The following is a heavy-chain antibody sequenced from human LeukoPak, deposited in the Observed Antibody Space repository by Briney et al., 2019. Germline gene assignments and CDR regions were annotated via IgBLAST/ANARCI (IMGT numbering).Heavy chain of an antibody. V-gene: IGHV3-23*01. CDR2: ISGSGGST. D-gene: IGHD5-18*01. J-gene: IGHJ6*02. Sequence: GGSLRLSCAASGFTFSSYSMSWVRQAPGKGLEWVSAISGSGGSTYYADSVKGRFTISRDNSKNTLYLQMNSLRAEDTAVYYCAKDRLDTAMGSGMDVWGQGTTVTVSS. CDR3: AKDRLDTAMGSGMDV. CDR1: GFTFSSYS.